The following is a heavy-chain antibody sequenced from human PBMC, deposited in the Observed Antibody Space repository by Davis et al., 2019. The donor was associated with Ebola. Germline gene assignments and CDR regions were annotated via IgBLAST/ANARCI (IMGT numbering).Heavy chain of an antibody. CDR1: GFSFRSYA. V-gene: IGHV3-30-3*01. CDR3: ARADRSPYCSGGACYYLEY. CDR2: TSYDGSLK. J-gene: IGHJ4*02. D-gene: IGHD2-15*01. Sequence: PAGSLTLSCVASGFSFRSYAVHWVRQAPGKGLEWVAVTSYDGSLKYYADSVKGRFTNSRDNSEETLYLQMNSLGPEDTAVYYCARADRSPYCSGGACYYLEYWGQGTLVTVSS.